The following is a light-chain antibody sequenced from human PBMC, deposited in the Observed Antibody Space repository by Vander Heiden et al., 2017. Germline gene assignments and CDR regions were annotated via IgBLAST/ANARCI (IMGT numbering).Light chain of an antibody. J-gene: IGKJ1*01. V-gene: IGKV3-15*01. Sequence: EIVMTQSLATLSVSPGERANLSCRASQSVSSNLAWYQQKPGQAPRLLIYGASTRATGIPARFSGSGSGTEFTLTISSLQSEDFAVYYCQQYNNWPRTFGQGTKVEIK. CDR1: QSVSSN. CDR3: QQYNNWPRT. CDR2: GAS.